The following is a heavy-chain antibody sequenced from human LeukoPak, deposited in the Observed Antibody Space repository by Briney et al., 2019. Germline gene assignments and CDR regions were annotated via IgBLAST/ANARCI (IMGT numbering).Heavy chain of an antibody. J-gene: IGHJ4*02. CDR3: AKSAYYYDSSGYYDY. V-gene: IGHV3-9*03. CDR1: GFTFDDYA. CDR2: ISWNSGSI. Sequence: QPGGSLRLSCAASGFTFDDYAMHWVRQASGKGLEWVSGISWNSGSIGYADSVKGRFTISRDNAKNSLYLQMNSLRAEDMALYYCAKSAYYYDSSGYYDYWGQGTLVTVSS. D-gene: IGHD3-22*01.